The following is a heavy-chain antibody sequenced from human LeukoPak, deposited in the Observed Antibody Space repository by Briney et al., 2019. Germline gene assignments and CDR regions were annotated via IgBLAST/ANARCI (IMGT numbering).Heavy chain of an antibody. D-gene: IGHD1-14*01. CDR2: IYSSGTT. CDR3: ARGGRISAGGIYYFDY. CDR1: GGSISSYY. J-gene: IGHJ4*02. Sequence: LETLSLTCTVSGGSISSYYSNWMRQPPGKGLEWVGCIYSSGTTNNPSLKSRVTISGDKSKNQFSLKLSSVTAADTAVYYCARGGRISAGGIYYFDYWGQGTLVTVSS. V-gene: IGHV4-59*01.